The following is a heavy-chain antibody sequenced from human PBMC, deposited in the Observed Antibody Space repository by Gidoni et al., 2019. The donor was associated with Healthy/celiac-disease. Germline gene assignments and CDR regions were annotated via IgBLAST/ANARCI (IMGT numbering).Heavy chain of an antibody. J-gene: IGHJ4*02. D-gene: IGHD4-4*01. Sequence: EVQLLESGGGLVQQGGSLRLSCAASGFTFSSYAMSWVRQAPGKGLEWVSAISGSGCSTYYADSVKGRFTISRDNSKNTLYLQMNSLRAEDTAVYYCANTVTQLYYFDYWGQGTLVTVSS. V-gene: IGHV3-23*01. CDR1: GFTFSSYA. CDR3: ANTVTQLYYFDY. CDR2: ISGSGCST.